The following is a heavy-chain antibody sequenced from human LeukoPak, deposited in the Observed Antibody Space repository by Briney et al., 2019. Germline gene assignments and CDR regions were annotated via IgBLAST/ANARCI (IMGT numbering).Heavy chain of an antibody. D-gene: IGHD1-26*01. V-gene: IGHV3-23*01. Sequence: GGSLRLSCAASGFTFNSRAMSWVRQAPGKGLEWVSAISGSGGSTYYADSVKGRFTISRDNSRNMLYLQMNSLRAEDTAVYYCAKDLSYYLTEFDYWGQGTLVTVSS. CDR2: ISGSGGST. J-gene: IGHJ4*02. CDR3: AKDLSYYLTEFDY. CDR1: GFTFNSRA.